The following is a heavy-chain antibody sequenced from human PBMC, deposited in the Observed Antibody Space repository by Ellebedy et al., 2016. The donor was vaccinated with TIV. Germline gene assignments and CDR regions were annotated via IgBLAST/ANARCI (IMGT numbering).Heavy chain of an antibody. CDR2: INTNTGTP. J-gene: IGHJ5*02. D-gene: IGHD5-18*01. V-gene: IGHV7-4-1*02. CDR1: GYTFSDFA. Sequence: AASVKVSCKASGYTFSDFAVKWVRQAPGEGLEWMGWINTNTGTPTYAQGFTGRFVFSFDTSVSTAFLQISDLKAEDSAVYYCARLYSYGSDHWGQGTLVTVSS. CDR3: ARLYSYGSDH.